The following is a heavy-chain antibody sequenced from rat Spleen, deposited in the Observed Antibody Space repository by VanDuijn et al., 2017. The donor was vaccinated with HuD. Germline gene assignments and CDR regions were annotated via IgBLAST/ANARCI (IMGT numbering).Heavy chain of an antibody. J-gene: IGHJ3*01. V-gene: IGHV5-7*01. CDR2: INYDGSNS. CDR1: GFTFNDYA. CDR3: ARPSYGYPFAY. Sequence: EVQLVESDGGLVQPGNSLKLSCAVSGFTFNDYAMAWVRQSPKKGLEWVATINYDGSNSFYRDSVKGRFTISRDNAKSTLYLQMDSLRSEDTATYYCARPSYGYPFAYWGQGTLVTVSS. D-gene: IGHD1-7*01.